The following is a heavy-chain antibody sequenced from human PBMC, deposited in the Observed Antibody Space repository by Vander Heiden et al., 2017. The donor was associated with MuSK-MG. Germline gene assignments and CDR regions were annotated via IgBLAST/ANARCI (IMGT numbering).Heavy chain of an antibody. V-gene: IGHV3-30*03. CDR3: ASQYCSSSSCFLSLLDY. D-gene: IGHD2-2*01. CDR2: ISYDGSNK. CDR1: GFTFSSYG. J-gene: IGHJ4*02. Sequence: QVQLVESGGGVVQPGRSLRLSCAASGFTFSSYGMHGVRQAPGKGLGWVAVISYDGSNKYYADSVKGRFTISRDNSKNTLYLQMNSLRAEDTAVYYCASQYCSSSSCFLSLLDYWGRGTLVTVSS.